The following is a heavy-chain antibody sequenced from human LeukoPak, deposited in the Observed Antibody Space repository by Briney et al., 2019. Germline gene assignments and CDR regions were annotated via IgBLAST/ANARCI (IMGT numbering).Heavy chain of an antibody. Sequence: GGSLRLSCAASGFTLSDYYMSWIRQPPGKGREWVSYISSSGSTIYYADSVKGRFTISRDNAKNSLYLQMNSLRAEDTAVYYCARDRATEAYFDYWGQGTLVTVSS. CDR3: ARDRATEAYFDY. J-gene: IGHJ4*02. D-gene: IGHD1-26*01. CDR1: GFTLSDYY. CDR2: ISSSGSTI. V-gene: IGHV3-11*01.